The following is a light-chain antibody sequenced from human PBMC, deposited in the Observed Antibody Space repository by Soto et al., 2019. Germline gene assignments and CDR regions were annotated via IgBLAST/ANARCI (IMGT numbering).Light chain of an antibody. CDR1: SSDVGGYNY. V-gene: IGLV2-14*03. CDR3: SSHTSSSTPHV. Sequence: QSALTQPASVSGSPGQSITISCTGTSSDVGGYNYVSWYQQRPGTAPKLMIYDVRNRPSGVSNRFSGSKSGNTASLTISGIRAEDEADYYCSSHTSSSTPHVFGTGTKLTVL. J-gene: IGLJ1*01. CDR2: DVR.